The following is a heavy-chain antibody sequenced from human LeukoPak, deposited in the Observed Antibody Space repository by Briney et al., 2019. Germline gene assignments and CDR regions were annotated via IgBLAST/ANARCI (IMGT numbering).Heavy chain of an antibody. V-gene: IGHV1-69*13. D-gene: IGHD3-9*01. CDR3: ARDLNYDILTGYSLGY. CDR2: IIPIFGTA. Sequence: VKVSCKASGGTFSSYAISWVRQAPGQGLEWMGGIIPIFGTANYAQKFQGRVTITADESTSTAYMELSSLRSEDTAVYYCARDLNYDILTGYSLGYWGQGTLVTVSS. J-gene: IGHJ4*02. CDR1: GGTFSSYA.